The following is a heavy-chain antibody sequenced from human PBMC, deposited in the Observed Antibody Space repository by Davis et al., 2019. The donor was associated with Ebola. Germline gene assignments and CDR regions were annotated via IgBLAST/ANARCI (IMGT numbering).Heavy chain of an antibody. V-gene: IGHV1-24*01. CDR3: ASHYSDSRSYFEGFY. D-gene: IGHD3-10*01. Sequence: AASVKVSCKVSGYSLTEFAMHWVRQIPGKGLEWMGGFDPEDGETIYAQKFQGRLTMTRDTSTRTVYLDLSSLRFDDTAVYYCASHYSDSRSYFEGFYWGQGTVVTVSS. CDR2: FDPEDGET. J-gene: IGHJ4*02. CDR1: GYSLTEFA.